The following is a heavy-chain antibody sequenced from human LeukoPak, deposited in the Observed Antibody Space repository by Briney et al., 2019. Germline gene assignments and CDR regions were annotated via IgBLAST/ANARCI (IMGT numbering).Heavy chain of an antibody. D-gene: IGHD3-10*01. Sequence: SVKVSCKASGGTFSSYAISWVRQAPGQGLEWMGRIIPILGIANYAQKFQGRVTITADKSTSTAYMELSSLRSEDTAVYYCARDTLWFGELRGVWFDPWGQGTLVTVSS. CDR2: IIPILGIA. J-gene: IGHJ5*02. V-gene: IGHV1-69*04. CDR3: ARDTLWFGELRGVWFDP. CDR1: GGTFSSYA.